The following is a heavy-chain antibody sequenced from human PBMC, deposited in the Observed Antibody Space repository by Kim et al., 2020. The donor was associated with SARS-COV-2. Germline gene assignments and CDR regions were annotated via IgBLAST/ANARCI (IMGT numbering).Heavy chain of an antibody. CDR3: ARVIVVVVAATPPHYGMDV. D-gene: IGHD2-15*01. CDR2: INHSGST. V-gene: IGHV4-34*01. J-gene: IGHJ6*02. CDR1: GGSFSGYY. Sequence: SETLSLTCAVYGGSFSGYYWSWIRQPPGKGLEWIGEINHSGSTNYNPSLKSRVTISVDTSKNQFSLKLSSVTAADTAVYYCARVIVVVVAATPPHYGMDVWGQGTTVTVSS.